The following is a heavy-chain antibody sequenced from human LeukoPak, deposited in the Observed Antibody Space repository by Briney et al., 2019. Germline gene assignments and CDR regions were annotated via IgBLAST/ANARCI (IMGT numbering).Heavy chain of an antibody. Sequence: GGSLSLSCAASGFTLSSYEMMWVRQAPGKGLEWISYISSSGSTIYSADSVKGRFTISRDNPKNSLYLQMNSLRAEDTAVYYCARGHYYDSSGYDYWGQGTLVTVSS. CDR3: ARGHYYDSSGYDY. V-gene: IGHV3-48*03. CDR1: GFTLSSYE. D-gene: IGHD3-22*01. CDR2: ISSSGSTI. J-gene: IGHJ4*02.